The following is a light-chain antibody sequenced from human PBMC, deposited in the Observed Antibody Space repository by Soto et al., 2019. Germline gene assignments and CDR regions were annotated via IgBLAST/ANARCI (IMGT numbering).Light chain of an antibody. V-gene: IGKV3-15*01. CDR1: QSISSN. CDR3: QQYDNWPPLT. CDR2: GAS. J-gene: IGKJ5*01. Sequence: EIVMTQSPATLSVSPGERATLSCRASQSISSNLAWYQQKPGQAPRLLIYGASTRATGFPARFSGSGSGTEFTLTISSLQSKDSAVYFCQQYDNWPPLTFGQGTRLEIK.